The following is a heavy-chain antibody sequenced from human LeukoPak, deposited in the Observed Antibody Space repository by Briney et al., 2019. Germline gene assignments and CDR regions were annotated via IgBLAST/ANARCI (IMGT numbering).Heavy chain of an antibody. V-gene: IGHV4-39*07. CDR3: ALFPLIFGGSGFPNWFDP. D-gene: IGHD6-19*01. CDR2: IYYSGST. J-gene: IGHJ5*02. Sequence: SSQTLSLTCTVSGGSISSGSYYWVWIRQPPGKGLEWIGSIYYSGSTYYNPSLKSRVTISVDTSKNQFSLKLSSVTAADTAVYYCALFPLIFGGSGFPNWFDPWGQGTLVTVSS. CDR1: GGSISSGSYY.